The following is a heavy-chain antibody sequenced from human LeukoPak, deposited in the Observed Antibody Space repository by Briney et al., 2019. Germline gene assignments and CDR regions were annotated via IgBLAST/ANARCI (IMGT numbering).Heavy chain of an antibody. CDR1: GDSVSSNSAA. CDR3: ARVRGSGSYYNVWIAFDI. D-gene: IGHD3-10*01. CDR2: TYYRSKWYN. Sequence: SQTLSLTCAISGDSVSSNSAAWNWIRQSPSRGLEWLGRTYYRSKWYNDYAVSVKSRITINPDTSKNQFSLQLNSVTPEDTAVYYCARVRGSGSYYNVWIAFDIWGQGTMVTVSS. V-gene: IGHV6-1*01. J-gene: IGHJ3*02.